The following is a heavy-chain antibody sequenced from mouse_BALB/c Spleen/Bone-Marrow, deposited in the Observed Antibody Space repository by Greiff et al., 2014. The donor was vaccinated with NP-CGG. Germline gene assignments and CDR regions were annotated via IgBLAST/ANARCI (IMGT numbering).Heavy chain of an antibody. CDR1: GFTFSSYG. CDR3: ARRRDYDYFDY. Sequence: EVHLVESGGDLVKPGGSLKLSCAASGFTFSSYGMSWVRQIPEKRLEWVATISSGGSYTFYPDSVKGRFTISRDNAKNTLNLQMTSLKSEDTAMYYCARRRDYDYFDYWGQGTTLTVSS. D-gene: IGHD2-4*01. V-gene: IGHV5-6*01. J-gene: IGHJ2*01. CDR2: ISSGGSYT.